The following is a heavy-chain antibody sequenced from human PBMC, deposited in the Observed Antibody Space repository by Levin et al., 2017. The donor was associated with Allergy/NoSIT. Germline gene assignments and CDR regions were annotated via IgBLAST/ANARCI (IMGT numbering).Heavy chain of an antibody. V-gene: IGHV4-39*01. CDR3: ARTGDEGFGEIQARRAFDI. CDR2: IYYSGST. CDR1: GGSIRSSSYY. J-gene: IGHJ3*02. Sequence: SQTLSLTCTVSGGSIRSSSYYWGWIRQPPGKGLEWIGSIYYSGSTYYNPSLKSRVTISVDTSKNQFSLKLSSVTAADTAVYYCARTGDEGFGEIQARRAFDIWGQGTMVTVSS. D-gene: IGHD3-10*01.